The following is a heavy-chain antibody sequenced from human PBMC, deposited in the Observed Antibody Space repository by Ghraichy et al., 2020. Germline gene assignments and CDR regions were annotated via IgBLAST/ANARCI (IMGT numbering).Heavy chain of an antibody. V-gene: IGHV4-34*01. CDR2: INHSGST. D-gene: IGHD3-3*01. J-gene: IGHJ4*02. Sequence: SETLSLTCAVYGGSFSGYYWSWIRQPPGKGLEWIGEINHSGSTNYNPSLKSRVTISVDTSKNQFSLKLSSVTAADTAVYYCARGRLRFLEWYLDYWGQGTLVTVSS. CDR1: GGSFSGYY. CDR3: ARGRLRFLEWYLDY.